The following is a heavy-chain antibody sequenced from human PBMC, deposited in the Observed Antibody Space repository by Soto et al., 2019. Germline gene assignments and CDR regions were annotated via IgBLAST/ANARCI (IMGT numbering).Heavy chain of an antibody. J-gene: IGHJ4*02. CDR2: IRSQTDGGTT. CDR1: GLTFSDAW. Sequence: DVQLVESGGGLVKPGGSLRLSCVASGLTFSDAWMNWLRQVPGKGLEWVARIRSQTDGGTTDYTAPVNGRFTISRDDSKNTLYLQMNSLKTDDTAIYYCAIAPGYWGSAPLDFWGQGTLVTVSS. CDR3: AIAPGYWGSAPLDF. D-gene: IGHD7-27*01. V-gene: IGHV3-15*07.